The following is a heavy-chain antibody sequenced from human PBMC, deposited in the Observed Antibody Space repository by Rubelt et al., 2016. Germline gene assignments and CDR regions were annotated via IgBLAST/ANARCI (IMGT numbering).Heavy chain of an antibody. J-gene: IGHJ4*02. D-gene: IGHD3-22*01. CDR3: AREEVDDSSGYYYYFDY. Sequence: RFTISRDNSKNTVSLQMNSLRAADTAVYYCAREEVDDSSGYYYYFDYWGQGTLVTFSS. V-gene: IGHV3-30*07.